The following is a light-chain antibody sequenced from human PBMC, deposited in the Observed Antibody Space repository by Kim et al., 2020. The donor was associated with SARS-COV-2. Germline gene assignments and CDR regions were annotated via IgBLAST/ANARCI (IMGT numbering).Light chain of an antibody. CDR2: YDS. CDR3: QVWDSSSDHPVV. V-gene: IGLV3-21*04. Sequence: SYELTQPPSVSVAPGTTARITCGGNNIGSKSVHWYQQKPGQAPVLVIYYDSDRPSGIPERFSGSNSGNTATLTISRVEAGDEADYYCQVWDSSSDHPVVFGGGTQLTVL. J-gene: IGLJ2*01. CDR1: NIGSKS.